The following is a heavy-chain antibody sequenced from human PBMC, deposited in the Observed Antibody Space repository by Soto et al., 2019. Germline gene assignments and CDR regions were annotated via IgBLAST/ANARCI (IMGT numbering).Heavy chain of an antibody. CDR3: ARDSSGYYYAFDY. J-gene: IGHJ4*02. CDR1: GGSISSYY. D-gene: IGHD3-22*01. Sequence: QVQLQESGPGLVKPSETLSLTCTVSGGSISSYYWSWIRQPPGKGLEWIGYIYYSGSTNYNPSLKSRVTISVDTSKNQFSRKLSSVTAADTAVYYCARDSSGYYYAFDYWGQGTLVTVSS. CDR2: IYYSGST. V-gene: IGHV4-59*01.